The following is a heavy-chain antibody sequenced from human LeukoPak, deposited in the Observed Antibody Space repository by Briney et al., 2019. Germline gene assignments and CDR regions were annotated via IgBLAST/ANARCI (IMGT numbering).Heavy chain of an antibody. CDR2: IYTRGST. J-gene: IGHJ3*02. D-gene: IGHD2-15*01. CDR3: ARGRYCSADICSGGDAFDI. CDR1: GGSINNYY. Sequence: SETLSLTCTVSGGSINNYYWSWIRQPAGKGLEWIGRIYTRGSTNYNPSLKSRVTMSVGTSKNQFSLKLNSVTAADTAVYYCARGRYCSADICSGGDAFDIWGQGTMVSVSS. V-gene: IGHV4-4*07.